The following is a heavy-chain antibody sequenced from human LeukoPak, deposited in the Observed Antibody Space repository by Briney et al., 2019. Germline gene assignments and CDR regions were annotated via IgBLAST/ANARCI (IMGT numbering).Heavy chain of an antibody. D-gene: IGHD3-9*01. CDR2: INHSGST. J-gene: IGHJ3*02. CDR3: ARGRLRYFDWLCDAFDI. CDR1: GGSFSGYY. Sequence: SETLSLTCAVYGGSFSGYYWSWIRQPPGKGLEWIGEINHSGSTNYNPSPKSRVTISVDTSKNQFSLKLSSVTAADTAVYYCARGRLRYFDWLCDAFDIWGQGTMVTVSS. V-gene: IGHV4-34*01.